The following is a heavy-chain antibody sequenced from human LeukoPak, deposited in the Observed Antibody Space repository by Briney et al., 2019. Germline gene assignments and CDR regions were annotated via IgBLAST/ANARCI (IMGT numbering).Heavy chain of an antibody. J-gene: IGHJ6*02. CDR3: ARGAYYDFWSGYYYYYYYYGMDV. V-gene: IGHV4-34*01. CDR2: INHSGST. CDR1: GFTFSSYA. Sequence: NSGGSLRLSCAASGFTFSSYAMSWVRQPPGKGLEWIGEINHSGSTNYNPSLKSRVTISVDTSKNQFSLKLSSVTAADTAVYYCARGAYYDFWSGYYYYYYYYGMDVWGQGTTVTVSS. D-gene: IGHD3-3*01.